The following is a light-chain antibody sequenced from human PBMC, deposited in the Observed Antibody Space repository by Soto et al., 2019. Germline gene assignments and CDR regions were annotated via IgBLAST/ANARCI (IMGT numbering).Light chain of an antibody. V-gene: IGLV2-14*01. Sequence: QSALTQPASVSGSPGQSITISCTGTSSDVGGYKYVSWYQQHPGKAPKLMIYEVSHRPSGVSNRFSGSKSGNTASLTISGLQAEDEADYYFSSYTRSSKVVFGGGTKVTVL. J-gene: IGLJ2*01. CDR2: EVS. CDR3: SSYTRSSKVV. CDR1: SSDVGGYKY.